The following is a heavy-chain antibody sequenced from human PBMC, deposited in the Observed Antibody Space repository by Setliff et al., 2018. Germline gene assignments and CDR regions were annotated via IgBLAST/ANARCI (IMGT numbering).Heavy chain of an antibody. J-gene: IGHJ4*02. CDR1: GYTFTGSY. CDR3: ASLDVGSYSLSFDY. Sequence: ASVKVSCKASGYTFTGSYIHWVRQAPGQGLEWMGWINPNTGGTNYAQKFQGRVTMTRDTPISTAYMELSRLRSDDTAVYYCASLDVGSYSLSFDYWGQGALVTVSS. V-gene: IGHV1-2*02. D-gene: IGHD1-26*01. CDR2: INPNTGGT.